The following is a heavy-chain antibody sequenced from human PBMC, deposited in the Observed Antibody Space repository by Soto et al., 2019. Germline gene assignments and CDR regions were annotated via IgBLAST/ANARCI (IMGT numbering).Heavy chain of an antibody. CDR3: ARVQTIFGIITVFDY. J-gene: IGHJ4*02. CDR1: GGSINSAGYY. Sequence: PSETLSLTCTVSGGSINSAGYYWSWLRQHSGQGLEWIGNIYYSGSTNYNPSLKSRVTISIDTSENRFSLNLSSVTAADTAVYYCARVQTIFGIITVFDYWGQGTLVTVS. CDR2: IYYSGST. D-gene: IGHD3-3*01. V-gene: IGHV4-31*03.